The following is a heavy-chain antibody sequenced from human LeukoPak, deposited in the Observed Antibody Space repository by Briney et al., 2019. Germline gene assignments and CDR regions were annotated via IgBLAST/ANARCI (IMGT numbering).Heavy chain of an antibody. J-gene: IGHJ4*02. CDR2: IKSKVDGETR. CDR1: GFTFSSYA. CDR3: STGGYFLDY. Sequence: RGSLRLSCAASGFTFSSYAMSWVRQAPGKGLEWVGRIKSKVDGETRDYAAPVQGRFTISRDDSKNTVYLQVNSLTTEDAAVYFCSTGGYFLDYWGQGTLVTVSS. D-gene: IGHD5-18*01. V-gene: IGHV3-15*01.